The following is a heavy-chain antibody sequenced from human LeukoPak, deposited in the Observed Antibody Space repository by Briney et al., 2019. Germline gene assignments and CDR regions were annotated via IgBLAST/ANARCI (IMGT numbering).Heavy chain of an antibody. D-gene: IGHD3-3*01. CDR3: ARVGVVYYYYLDV. J-gene: IGHJ6*03. V-gene: IGHV3-21*01. CDR1: GFTFSTYS. CDR2: ISSSTSYI. Sequence: GGSLRLSCAASGFTFSTYSMNWVRQAPGKGLEWVSSISSSTSYIYYADSVKGRFTISRDNAKNSLYLQMNSLRAEDTAVYYCARVGVVYYYYLDVWGKGTTVTVSS.